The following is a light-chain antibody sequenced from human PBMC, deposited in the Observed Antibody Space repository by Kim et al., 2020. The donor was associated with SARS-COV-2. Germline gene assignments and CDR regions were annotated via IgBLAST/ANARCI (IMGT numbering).Light chain of an antibody. V-gene: IGLV2-14*03. CDR1: SSDVGGYNY. Sequence: GQSITISCSGTSSDVGGYNYVSWYKQHPGKAPKLMIYDVSNRPSGVSNRFSGSKSGNTASLTISGLQAEDEADYYCSSYTSSSTLVFGTGTKVTVL. CDR2: DVS. J-gene: IGLJ1*01. CDR3: SSYTSSSTLV.